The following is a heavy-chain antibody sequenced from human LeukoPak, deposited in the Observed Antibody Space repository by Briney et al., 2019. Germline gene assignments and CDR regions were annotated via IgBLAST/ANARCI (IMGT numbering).Heavy chain of an antibody. CDR2: ISAYNGNT. Sequence: ASVKVSCKASGYTFTGYYMHWLRQAPGQGLEWMGWISAYNGNTKYAQKFQGRVTVNTDTSTRTAYMELKSLSADCTAVYYCARDFYGSGSNDGFDMWGQGTMVTVSS. V-gene: IGHV1-18*04. CDR1: GYTFTGYY. CDR3: ARDFYGSGSNDGFDM. J-gene: IGHJ3*02. D-gene: IGHD3-10*01.